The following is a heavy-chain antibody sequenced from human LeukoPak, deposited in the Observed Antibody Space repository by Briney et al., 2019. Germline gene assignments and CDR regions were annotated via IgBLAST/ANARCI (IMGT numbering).Heavy chain of an antibody. V-gene: IGHV4-59*01. D-gene: IGHD6-19*01. CDR3: ARTAGYSSGWAFDY. CDR1: GGSISSYY. J-gene: IGHJ4*02. CDR2: IYYSGST. Sequence: PSETLSLTCTVSGGSISSYYWSWIRQPPGKGLEWIGYIYYSGSTNYNPSLKSRVTISVDTSKNQFSLKLSSVTAADTAVYYCARTAGYSSGWAFDYWGQGTLVTVPS.